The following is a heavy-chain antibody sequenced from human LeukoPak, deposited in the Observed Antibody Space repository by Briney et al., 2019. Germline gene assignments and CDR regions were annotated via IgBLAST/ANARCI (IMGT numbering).Heavy chain of an antibody. CDR3: ARDSIIFYYYMDA. CDR1: GFTFSDYY. Sequence: GGSLRLSCAASGFTFSDYYMSWIRQAPGKGLEWVSYISSSGSTIYYADSVKGRFTISRDNAKNSLYLQMNSLRAEDTAVYYCARDSIIFYYYMDAWGQGTTVTVSS. D-gene: IGHD2/OR15-2a*01. J-gene: IGHJ6*03. V-gene: IGHV3-11*01. CDR2: ISSSGSTI.